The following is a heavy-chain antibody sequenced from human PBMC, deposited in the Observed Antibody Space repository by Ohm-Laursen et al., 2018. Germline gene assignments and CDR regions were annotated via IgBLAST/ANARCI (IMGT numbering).Heavy chain of an antibody. J-gene: IGHJ4*02. D-gene: IGHD2-15*01. Sequence: GASVKVSCKVSGGTFSSYAISWVRQAPGQGLEWTGGIIPIFGTANYAQKFQGRVTITADESTSTAYMELSSLRSEDTAVYYCARDRGYCSGGSCYPGFDYWGQGTLVTVSS. CDR2: IIPIFGTA. V-gene: IGHV1-69*13. CDR1: GGTFSSYA. CDR3: ARDRGYCSGGSCYPGFDY.